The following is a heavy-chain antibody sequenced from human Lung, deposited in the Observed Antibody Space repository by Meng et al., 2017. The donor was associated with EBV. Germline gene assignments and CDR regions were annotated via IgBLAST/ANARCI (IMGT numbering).Heavy chain of an antibody. CDR2: IDYRGST. Sequence: QVQLRDSGPGLVKPLPSMSLTCTVSGDPISSGEYFWSWIRQPPGKGLEWSGYIDYRGSTFYNPSLKIRVTISVDTSKNLFSLKLSSVTAADTAVYFCARGELLWDYWGQGTLVTVSS. D-gene: IGHD2-2*01. J-gene: IGHJ4*02. CDR3: ARGELLWDY. V-gene: IGHV4-30-4*01. CDR1: GDPISSGEYF.